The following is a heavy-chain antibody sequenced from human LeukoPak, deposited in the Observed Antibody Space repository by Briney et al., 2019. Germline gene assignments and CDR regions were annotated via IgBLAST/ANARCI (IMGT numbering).Heavy chain of an antibody. CDR1: GFTLSNSW. CDR3: ARDDGFSCYSY. D-gene: IGHD3/OR15-3a*01. Sequence: AGGSLRLSCAVSGFTLSNSWMHRVRQAPGKGLVWVARTNGDGNDISYADSVKGRFTISRDNAKNSLYLQMNSLTVEDTAVYYCARDDGFSCYSYWGQGTLVTVSS. J-gene: IGHJ4*02. V-gene: IGHV3-74*01. CDR2: TNGDGNDI.